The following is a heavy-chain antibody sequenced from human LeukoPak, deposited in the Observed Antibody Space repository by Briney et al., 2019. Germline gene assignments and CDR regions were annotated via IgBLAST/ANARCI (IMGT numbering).Heavy chain of an antibody. V-gene: IGHV3-21*01. CDR1: GFTFSSYS. J-gene: IGHJ3*02. CDR2: ISSSSSYI. D-gene: IGHD3-22*01. Sequence: GGSLRLSCAASGFTFSSYSMNWVRQAPGKGLEWVSSISSSSSYIYYADSVKGRFTISRDNAKNSLYLQMNSLRAEDTAVYYCAKDQLYDSSGFDAFDIWGQGTMVTVSS. CDR3: AKDQLYDSSGFDAFDI.